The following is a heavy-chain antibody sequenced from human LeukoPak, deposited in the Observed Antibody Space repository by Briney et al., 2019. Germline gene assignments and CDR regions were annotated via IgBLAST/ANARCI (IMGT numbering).Heavy chain of an antibody. CDR2: ISSSSSTI. CDR1: GFXFSSYS. D-gene: IGHD3-22*01. CDR3: ARDGVYYYDSSGYCDY. V-gene: IGHV3-48*02. J-gene: IGHJ4*02. Sequence: GGSLRLSCAASGFXFSSYSMNWVRQAPGKGLEWGSYISSSSSTIYYADSVKGRFTISRDNAKNSLYLQMNSLRDEDTAVYYCARDGVYYYDSSGYCDYWGQGTLVTVSS.